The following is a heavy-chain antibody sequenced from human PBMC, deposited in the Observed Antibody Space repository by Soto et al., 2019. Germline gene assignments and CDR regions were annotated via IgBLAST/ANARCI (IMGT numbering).Heavy chain of an antibody. CDR2: ILSDGSNK. CDR1: RFTFSSYG. J-gene: IGHJ4*02. D-gene: IGHD3-22*01. Sequence: TGGSLTPSCPASRFTFSSYGMHWVRQPQGKGLEWVAGILSDGSNKYYADSVEGRSTISRDKYKHPPYLQMDGQRAEDTAVYYCTKDAGVYDSRGYLGYWGQGTLVTVSS. V-gene: IGHV3-30*18. CDR3: TKDAGVYDSRGYLGY.